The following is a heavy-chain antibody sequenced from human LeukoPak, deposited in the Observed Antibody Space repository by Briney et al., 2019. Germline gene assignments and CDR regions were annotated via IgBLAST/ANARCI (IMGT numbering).Heavy chain of an antibody. J-gene: IGHJ4*02. Sequence: ASVKVSCKASGGTFSSYAISWVRQAPGQGLEWMGGINPNDGDTNYAQKFQGRVTMTRVTSISTAHMEVSRLRSDDTAVYYCARANFLYCSSTTCLFDYWGQGTLVTVSS. CDR1: GGTFSSYA. CDR3: ARANFLYCSSTTCLFDY. CDR2: INPNDGDT. D-gene: IGHD2-2*01. V-gene: IGHV1-2*02.